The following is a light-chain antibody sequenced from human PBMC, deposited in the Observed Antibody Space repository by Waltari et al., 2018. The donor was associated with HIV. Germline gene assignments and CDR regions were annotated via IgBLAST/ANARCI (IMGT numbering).Light chain of an antibody. Sequence: QSALTQPASVSGSPGQSITIPCTGTSSDVWSYNLVSWYQQQPGKAPKLITYEVSKRPSGVSNRFSGSKSGSTASLTISGLQPEDEADYCCCSYASTTDTYVVFGGGTKLTVL. CDR1: SSDVWSYNL. J-gene: IGLJ2*01. CDR3: CSYASTTDTYVV. CDR2: EVS. V-gene: IGLV2-23*02.